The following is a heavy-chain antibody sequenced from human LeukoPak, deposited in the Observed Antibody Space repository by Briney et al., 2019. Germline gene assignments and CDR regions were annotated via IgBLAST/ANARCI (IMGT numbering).Heavy chain of an antibody. V-gene: IGHV3-21*04. CDR3: AKDQRPYDILTGYYIDY. CDR1: GFTFSSYS. CDR2: ISSSSSYI. J-gene: IGHJ4*02. Sequence: PGGSLRLSCAASGFTFSSYSMNWVRQAPGKGLEWVSSISSSSSYIYYADSVKGRFTISRDNAKNSLYLQMNSLRAEDTAVYYCAKDQRPYDILTGYYIDYWGQGTLVTVSS. D-gene: IGHD3-9*01.